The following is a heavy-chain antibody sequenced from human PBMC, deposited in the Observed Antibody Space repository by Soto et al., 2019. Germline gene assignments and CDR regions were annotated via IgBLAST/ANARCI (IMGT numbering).Heavy chain of an antibody. Sequence: PSETLSLTCTVSGGSISSGGYYWSWIRQHPGKGLEWIGYIYYSGSTYYNPSLKSRVTISVDTSKNQFSLKLSSVTAADTAVYYCARDGRVAATSHYGMDVWGQGTTVTVSS. CDR2: IYYSGST. CDR3: ARDGRVAATSHYGMDV. CDR1: GGSISSGGYY. J-gene: IGHJ6*02. D-gene: IGHD2-15*01. V-gene: IGHV4-31*03.